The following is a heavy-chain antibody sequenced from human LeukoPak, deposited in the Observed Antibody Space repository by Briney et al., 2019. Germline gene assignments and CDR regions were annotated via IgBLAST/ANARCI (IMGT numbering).Heavy chain of an antibody. J-gene: IGHJ4*02. CDR2: IYPGDSDT. Sequence: GESLKISCKGFGYSFTSYWIAWVRQMPGKGLEWMGVIYPGDSDTTYSPSFQGQVIISADKSITTAYLQWSSLKASDTAMHYCAVRYGSGTYYRVDYWGQGTLVTVSS. V-gene: IGHV5-51*01. CDR3: AVRYGSGTYYRVDY. CDR1: GYSFTSYW. D-gene: IGHD3-10*01.